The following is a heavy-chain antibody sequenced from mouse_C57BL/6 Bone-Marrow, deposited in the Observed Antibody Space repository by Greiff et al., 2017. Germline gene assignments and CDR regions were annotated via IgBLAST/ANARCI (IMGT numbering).Heavy chain of an antibody. CDR2: IDPSDSET. CDR1: GYTFTSYW. J-gene: IGHJ2*01. CDR3: ATTMYYYVSSLFDY. V-gene: IGHV1-52*01. Sequence: QVQLKESGAALVRPGSSVKLSCKASGYTFTSYWMHWGKQRPIQGLEWIGNIDPSDSETHYNQKLKDKATLTVDKSSSTAYMQLSSLTSEDSAVYYCATTMYYYVSSLFDYWGQGTTLSVSS. D-gene: IGHD1-1*01.